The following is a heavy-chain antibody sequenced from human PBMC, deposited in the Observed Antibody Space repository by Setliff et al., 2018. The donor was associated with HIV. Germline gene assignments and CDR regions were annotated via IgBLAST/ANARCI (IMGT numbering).Heavy chain of an antibody. CDR1: GFNFSSHT. D-gene: IGHD3-16*01. J-gene: IGHJ5*02. V-gene: IGHV3-21*01. CDR3: VRRGREAISLPHSFDP. CDR2: ISSSTT. Sequence: GSLRLSCAASGFNFSSHTMNWIRQAPGKGLEWVSSISSSTTYYAASVKGRFTISRDNAKNSLYLQMNNPRVEDTGVYYCVRRGREAISLPHSFDPWGQGSQVTVSS.